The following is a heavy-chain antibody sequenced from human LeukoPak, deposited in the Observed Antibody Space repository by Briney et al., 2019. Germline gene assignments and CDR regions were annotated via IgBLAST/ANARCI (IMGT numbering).Heavy chain of an antibody. CDR2: IYYSGST. CDR3: ARGWGRGYSYTLSR. V-gene: IGHV4-59*01. D-gene: IGHD5-18*01. J-gene: IGHJ4*02. Sequence: SETLSLTCTVSGGSISSYYWSWIRQPPGKGLEWIGYIYYSGSTNYNPSLKSRVTISVDTSKNQFSPKLSSVTAADTAVYYCARGWGRGYSYTLSRWGQGTLVTVSS. CDR1: GGSISSYY.